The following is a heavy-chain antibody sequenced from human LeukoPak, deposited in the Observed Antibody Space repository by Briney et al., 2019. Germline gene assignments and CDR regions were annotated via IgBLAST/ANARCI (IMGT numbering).Heavy chain of an antibody. D-gene: IGHD4-17*01. J-gene: IGHJ4*02. CDR3: ARDLSFRLRNYFDY. V-gene: IGHV4-38-2*02. CDR1: GYSISSGYY. Sequence: PSETLSLTCAVSGYSISSGYYWGWIRQPPGKGLEWIGSIYHSGSTYYNPSLKSRVTISVDTSKNQFSLKLSSVTAADTAVYYCARDLSFRLRNYFDYWGQGTLVTVSS. CDR2: IYHSGST.